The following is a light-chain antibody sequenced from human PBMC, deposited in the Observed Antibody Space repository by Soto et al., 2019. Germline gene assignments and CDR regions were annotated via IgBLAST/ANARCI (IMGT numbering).Light chain of an antibody. CDR3: VLYIVSGPNWV. CDR1: SGSVSTSYY. Sequence: QTVVTQEPSFSVSPGGTVTLTCGLSSGSVSTSYYPSWYQQTPGQAPRTLIYSTNTRSSGVPDRFSGSILGNKAALTITGSQADDESDYYCVLYIVSGPNWVFGGGTKLTVL. CDR2: STN. V-gene: IGLV8-61*01. J-gene: IGLJ3*02.